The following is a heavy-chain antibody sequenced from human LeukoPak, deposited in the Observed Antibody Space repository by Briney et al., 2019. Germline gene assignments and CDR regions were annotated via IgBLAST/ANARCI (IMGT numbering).Heavy chain of an antibody. V-gene: IGHV4-4*02. CDR3: ARGGRGGNSGPFDY. CDR1: GGSISSSNW. D-gene: IGHD4-23*01. CDR2: IYHSGST. J-gene: IGHJ4*02. Sequence: SETLSLTCAVSGGSISSSNWWSWVRQPPGKGLEWIGEIYHSGSTNYNPSLKSRVTISVDKSKNQFSLKLSSVTAADTAVYYCARGGRGGNSGPFDYWGQGTLVTVSS.